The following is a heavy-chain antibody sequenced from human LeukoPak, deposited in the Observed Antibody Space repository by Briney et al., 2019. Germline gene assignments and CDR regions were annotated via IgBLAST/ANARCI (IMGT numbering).Heavy chain of an antibody. V-gene: IGHV1-18*01. Sequence: GASVEVSCKASGYTFSGYGITWVRQAPGQGLEWMGWISVYNGNTNYAQKVQGRVTMTTDTSTSTAYMEMRSLRSDDTAVYYCARGAMVRVPYYYYYYMDVWGKGTTVTISS. CDR1: GYTFSGYG. CDR3: ARGAMVRVPYYYYYYMDV. CDR2: ISVYNGNT. J-gene: IGHJ6*03. D-gene: IGHD3-10*01.